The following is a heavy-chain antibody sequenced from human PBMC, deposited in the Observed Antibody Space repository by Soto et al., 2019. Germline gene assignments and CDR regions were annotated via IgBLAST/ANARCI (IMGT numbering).Heavy chain of an antibody. CDR3: ANLAKVRFGGDY. CDR2: INGSGGST. Sequence: EVQLLESGGGLVQPGGSLRLSCAASGFTFSSYGMSWVRQAPGEGLEWVSAINGSGGSTYYADSVKGRFTISRDNSKNTLYLQMNSLRAEDTAVYYCANLAKVRFGGDYWGQGTLVTVSS. J-gene: IGHJ4*02. V-gene: IGHV3-23*01. D-gene: IGHD2-15*01. CDR1: GFTFSSYG.